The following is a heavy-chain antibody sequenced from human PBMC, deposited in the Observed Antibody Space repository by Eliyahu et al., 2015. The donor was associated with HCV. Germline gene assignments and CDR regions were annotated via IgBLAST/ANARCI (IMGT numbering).Heavy chain of an antibody. D-gene: IGHD3-10*01. Sequence: EVQLVESGGGLVQPGGSLRLSCAASXFTFXSSDMPWVRQATGKGLEWVSAIGTAGDTYYPGSVKGRFTISRENAKNSLYLQMNSLRAGDTAVYYCARGQLWFGELSFAFDIWGQGTMVTVSS. J-gene: IGHJ3*02. V-gene: IGHV3-13*04. CDR3: ARGQLWFGELSFAFDI. CDR2: IGTAGDT. CDR1: XFTFXSSD.